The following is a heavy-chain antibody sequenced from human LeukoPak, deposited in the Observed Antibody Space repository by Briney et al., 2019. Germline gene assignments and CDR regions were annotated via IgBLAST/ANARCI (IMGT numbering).Heavy chain of an antibody. Sequence: GGSLRLSCAASGFTFNSYEMNWVRQAPAKGLERVSYISGSDSTKYYADSVKGRFTISSDNTKNSLYLQMNSLRAEDTAVYYCARVKRFGGATNGVDYWGQGTLVTVSS. CDR2: ISGSDSTK. CDR3: ARVKRFGGATNGVDY. D-gene: IGHD1-26*01. V-gene: IGHV3-48*03. J-gene: IGHJ4*02. CDR1: GFTFNSYE.